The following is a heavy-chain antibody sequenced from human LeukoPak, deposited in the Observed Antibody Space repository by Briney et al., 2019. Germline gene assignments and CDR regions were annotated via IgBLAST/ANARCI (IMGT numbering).Heavy chain of an antibody. V-gene: IGHV3-30*03. CDR1: GFTFSSYG. Sequence: PGRSLRLSCAASGFTFSSYGMHWVRQAPGKGLEWVAVISYDGSNKYYADSVKGRFTISRDNSKNTLYLQMNSLRAEDTAVYYCARGGTYGDYVGAFDIWGQGTMVTVSS. D-gene: IGHD4-17*01. J-gene: IGHJ3*02. CDR3: ARGGTYGDYVGAFDI. CDR2: ISYDGSNK.